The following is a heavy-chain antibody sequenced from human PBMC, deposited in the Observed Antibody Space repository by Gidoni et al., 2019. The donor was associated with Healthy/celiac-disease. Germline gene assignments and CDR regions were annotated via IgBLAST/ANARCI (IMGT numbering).Heavy chain of an antibody. CDR1: GYTFTSYG. Sequence: QVQLVQSGAEVKKPGASVKVSCKASGYTFTSYGISLVRQAPGQGLEWMGWISAYNGNTNYAQKLQGRVTMTTDTSTSTAYMELRSLRSDDTAVYYCARGLLGYCSGGSCYPAHAFDIWGQGTMVTVSS. V-gene: IGHV1-18*04. J-gene: IGHJ3*02. D-gene: IGHD2-15*01. CDR2: ISAYNGNT. CDR3: ARGLLGYCSGGSCYPAHAFDI.